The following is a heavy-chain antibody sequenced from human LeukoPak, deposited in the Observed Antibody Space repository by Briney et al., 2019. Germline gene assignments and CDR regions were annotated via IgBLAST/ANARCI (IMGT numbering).Heavy chain of an antibody. CDR3: ARGGDYYYYGMDV. J-gene: IGHJ6*02. CDR2: IYYSGST. CDR1: GGSVSSGSYY. V-gene: IGHV4-61*01. Sequence: SETLSLTCTVSGGSVSSGSYYWSWIRQPPGKGLEWIGYIYYSGSTNYNPSLKSRVTISVDTSKNQFSLKLSSVTAADTAVYYCARGGDYYYYGMDVWGQGTTVTVSS. D-gene: IGHD4-17*01.